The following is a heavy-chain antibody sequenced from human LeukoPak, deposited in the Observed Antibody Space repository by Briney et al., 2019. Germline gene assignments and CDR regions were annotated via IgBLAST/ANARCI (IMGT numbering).Heavy chain of an antibody. CDR1: GGSFSGYY. CDR2: INHSGST. CDR3: AREGILTGYYRAPDY. D-gene: IGHD3-9*01. V-gene: IGHV4-34*01. J-gene: IGHJ4*02. Sequence: SETLPLTCAVYGGSFSGYYWSWIRQPPGKGLEWIGEINHSGSTNYNPSLKSRVTISVDTSKNQFSLKLSSVTAADTAVYYCAREGILTGYYRAPDYWGQGTLVTVSS.